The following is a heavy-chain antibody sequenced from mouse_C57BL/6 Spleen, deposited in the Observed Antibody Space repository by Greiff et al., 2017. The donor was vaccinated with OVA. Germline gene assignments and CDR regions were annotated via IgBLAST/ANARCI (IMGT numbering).Heavy chain of an antibody. Sequence: VQLQQSGPELVKPGASVKISCKASGYTFTDYYMNWVKQSHGKSLEWIGDINPNNGGTSYNQKFKGKATLTVDKSSSTAYMELRSLTSEDSAVYYFARNDYDPHYYAMDYWGQGTSVTVS. J-gene: IGHJ4*01. CDR3: ARNDYDPHYYAMDY. V-gene: IGHV1-26*01. D-gene: IGHD2-4*01. CDR1: GYTFTDYY. CDR2: INPNNGGT.